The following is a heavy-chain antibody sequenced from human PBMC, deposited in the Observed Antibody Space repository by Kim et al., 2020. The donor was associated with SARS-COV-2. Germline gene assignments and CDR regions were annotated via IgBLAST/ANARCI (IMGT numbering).Heavy chain of an antibody. D-gene: IGHD3-16*02. CDR2: INHSGST. CDR3: ARLTRRRIGVIPGNYD. CDR1: GGSFSGYY. J-gene: IGHJ1*01. Sequence: SETLSLTCAVYGGSFSGYYWSWIRQPPGKGLEWIGEINHSGSTNYNPSLKSRVTISVDTSKNQFSLKLSSVTAADTAVYYCARLTRRRIGVIPGNYDWGQGTLVTVSS. V-gene: IGHV4-34*01.